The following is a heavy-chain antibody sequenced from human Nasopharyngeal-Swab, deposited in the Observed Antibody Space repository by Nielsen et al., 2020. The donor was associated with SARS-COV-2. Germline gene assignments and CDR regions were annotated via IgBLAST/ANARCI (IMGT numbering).Heavy chain of an antibody. CDR2: ISGSDYNT. CDR1: GFTFRSYA. J-gene: IGHJ4*02. CDR3: AKRSGSYPN. Sequence: GESLKISCAASGFTFRSYAISWVRQAPGKGLEWVSVISGSDYNTYYADSVKGRFTISRDNSKNTVNLQMNSLRAEDTAVYYCAKRSGSYPNWGQGTLVTVSS. V-gene: IGHV3-23*01. D-gene: IGHD3-10*01.